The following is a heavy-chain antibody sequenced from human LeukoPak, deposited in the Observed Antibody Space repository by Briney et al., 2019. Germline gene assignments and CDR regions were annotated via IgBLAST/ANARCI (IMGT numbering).Heavy chain of an antibody. D-gene: IGHD3-16*01. V-gene: IGHV4-39*07. J-gene: IGHJ4*02. CDR1: GGSISGSTYY. CDR2: IYYSGST. Sequence: SETLSLTCTVSGGSISGSTYYWGWIRQTPGKGLEWIGSIYYSGSTYYNPSLKSRVTISVDTSENQFSLKLSSVTAADTAVYFCARWGSGTSPFDDWGQGTLVTVSS. CDR3: ARWGSGTSPFDD.